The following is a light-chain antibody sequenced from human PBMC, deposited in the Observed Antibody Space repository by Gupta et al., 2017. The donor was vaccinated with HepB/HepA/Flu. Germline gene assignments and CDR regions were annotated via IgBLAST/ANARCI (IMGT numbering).Light chain of an antibody. V-gene: IGLV2-23*02. CDR2: EIN. Sequence: QSALTQPASVSGSPGQSITISCTGTSSDVGGYNIVSWYQQHPGKAPKLMIYEINKRPSGVSNRFSGSKSGNTASLTIFGLQAEDEADYYCCSYAGSSTLVFGGGTKLTVL. CDR3: CSYAGSSTLV. CDR1: SSDVGGYNI. J-gene: IGLJ2*01.